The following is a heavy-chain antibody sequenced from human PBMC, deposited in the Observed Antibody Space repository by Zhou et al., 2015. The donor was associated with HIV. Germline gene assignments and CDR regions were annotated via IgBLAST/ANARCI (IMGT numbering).Heavy chain of an antibody. J-gene: IGHJ1*01. CDR3: ARGPAIAAADYAEYFQH. Sequence: QVQLVQSGAEVKKPGASVKVSCKASGYTFTSYDINWVRQATGQGLEWMGWMNPNSGNTGYAQKFQGRVTMTRNTSISTAYMELSSLRSEDTAVYYCARGPAIAAADYAEYFQHWGQGTLVTVSS. D-gene: IGHD6-13*01. CDR2: MNPNSGNT. V-gene: IGHV1-8*01. CDR1: GYTFTSYD.